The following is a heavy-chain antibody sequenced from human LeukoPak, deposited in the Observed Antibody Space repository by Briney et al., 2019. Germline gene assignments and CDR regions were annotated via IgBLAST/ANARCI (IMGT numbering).Heavy chain of an antibody. V-gene: IGHV1-69*13. D-gene: IGHD1-26*01. CDR2: IIPIFGTA. CDR1: GGTFSSYA. CDR3: ARLYSGSYYLVDY. Sequence: ASVKVSCKASGGTFSSYAISWVRQAPGQGLEWMGGIIPIFGTANYAQKFQGRVTIIADESTSTAYMELSSLRSDDTAVYYCARLYSGSYYLVDYWGQGTLVTVSS. J-gene: IGHJ4*02.